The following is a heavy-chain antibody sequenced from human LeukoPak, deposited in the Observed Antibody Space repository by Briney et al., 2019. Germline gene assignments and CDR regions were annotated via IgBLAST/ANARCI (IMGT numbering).Heavy chain of an antibody. CDR1: GYTFTGYY. CDR3: ARGPFPRVTDAFDI. V-gene: IGHV1-69*05. D-gene: IGHD3-10*01. J-gene: IGHJ3*02. Sequence: SVKVSCKASGYTFTGYYMHWVRQAPGQGLEWMGGIIPIFGAANYAQKFQGRVTITTDESTSTAYMELSSLRSEDTAVYYCARGPFPRVTDAFDIWGQGTMVTVSS. CDR2: IIPIFGAA.